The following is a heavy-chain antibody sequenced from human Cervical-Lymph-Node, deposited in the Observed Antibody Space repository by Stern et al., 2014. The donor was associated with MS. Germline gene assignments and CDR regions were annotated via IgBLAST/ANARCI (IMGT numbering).Heavy chain of an antibody. Sequence: EVHLVESGGGLVQPGGSLRLSCAASGFTFRGYSMNWVRQAPGKGLEWVSYIGSSSSPLYYADSVKGRFTISRDNAKNSLYLQMNSLRAEDTAVYYCARDRVTIPSSSYHGVDVWGQGTTVTVSS. CDR1: GFTFRGYS. J-gene: IGHJ6*02. CDR2: IGSSSSPL. CDR3: ARDRVTIPSSSYHGVDV. D-gene: IGHD3-3*01. V-gene: IGHV3-48*01.